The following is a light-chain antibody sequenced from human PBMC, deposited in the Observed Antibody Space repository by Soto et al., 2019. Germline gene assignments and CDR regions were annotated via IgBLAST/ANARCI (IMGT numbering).Light chain of an antibody. V-gene: IGKV2-30*02. J-gene: IGKJ1*01. Sequence: DDVMTQSPLSLPVTLGQPASISCRSSQSLIHSDGDTYLNWFQQRPGQSPRRLIYKVSDRDSGVPDRFSGSGSGTDFTLKISRVEAEDVGIYYCMQGTHWPWTFGQGTEVEIK. CDR1: QSLIHSDGDTY. CDR2: KVS. CDR3: MQGTHWPWT.